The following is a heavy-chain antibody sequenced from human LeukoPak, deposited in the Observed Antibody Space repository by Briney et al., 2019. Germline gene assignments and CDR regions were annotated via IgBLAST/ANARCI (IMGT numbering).Heavy chain of an antibody. V-gene: IGHV1-8*01. CDR2: MNPNSGNT. CDR3: ARASYQLQYRGVWFDP. Sequence: GASVKVSCKASGYTFTSYDINWVRQATGQGLEWMGWMNPNSGNTGYAQKFQGRVTMTRNTSISTAYMELSSLRSEDTAVYYCARASYQLQYRGVWFDPWGQGTLVTVSS. D-gene: IGHD2-2*02. J-gene: IGHJ5*02. CDR1: GYTFTSYD.